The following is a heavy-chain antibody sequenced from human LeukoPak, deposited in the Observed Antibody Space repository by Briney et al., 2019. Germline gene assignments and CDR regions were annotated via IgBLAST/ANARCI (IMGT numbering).Heavy chain of an antibody. CDR3: ASDCGGDCYPPAEYFQH. V-gene: IGHV1-69*06. Sequence: SVKVSCKASGGTFNSYAISWVRQAPGQGLEWMGGIIPIFGTANYAQKFQGRVTITADKSTSTAYMELSSLRSEDTAVYYCASDCGGDCYPPAEYFQHWGQGTLVTVSS. CDR1: GGTFNSYA. D-gene: IGHD2-21*02. J-gene: IGHJ1*01. CDR2: IIPIFGTA.